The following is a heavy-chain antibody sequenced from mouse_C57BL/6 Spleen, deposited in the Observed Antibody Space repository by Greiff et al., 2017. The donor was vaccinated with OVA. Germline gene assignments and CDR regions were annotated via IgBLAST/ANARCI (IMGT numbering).Heavy chain of an antibody. V-gene: IGHV1-52*01. CDR1: GYTFTSYW. CDR2: IDPSDSET. Sequence: QVQLQQPGAELVRPGSSVKLSCKASGYTFTSYWMHWVKQRPIQGLEWIGNIDPSDSETHYNQKFKDKATLTVDKSSSTAYMQLSSLTSEDSAVYYCAAGITTGYAMDDWGQGTSVTVSS. D-gene: IGHD1-1*01. J-gene: IGHJ4*01. CDR3: AAGITTGYAMDD.